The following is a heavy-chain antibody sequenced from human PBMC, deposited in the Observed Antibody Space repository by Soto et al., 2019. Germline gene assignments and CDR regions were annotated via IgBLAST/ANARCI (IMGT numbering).Heavy chain of an antibody. CDR2: IDPSDSST. D-gene: IGHD1-1*01. CDR1: GYRFINYW. Sequence: EVQLVQSGAEVKKPGESLRLSCQGSGYRFINYWISWVRQMPGKGLEWVGRIDPSDSSTVYSPSFQGHVTISIDTAINTAFLEWRSLQASDTAMYYCVRHGNGTPFYFDLWGRGTRVPVSS. V-gene: IGHV5-10-1*03. CDR3: VRHGNGTPFYFDL. J-gene: IGHJ4*02.